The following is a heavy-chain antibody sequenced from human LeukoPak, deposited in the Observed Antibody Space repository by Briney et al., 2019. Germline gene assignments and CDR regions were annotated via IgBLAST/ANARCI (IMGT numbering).Heavy chain of an antibody. D-gene: IGHD3-16*01. V-gene: IGHV3-21*01. CDR1: GFTFSSYS. Sequence: GGSLRLSCAASGFTFSSYSMNWVRQAPGKGLEWVSSISSSSSYKYYADSVKGRFTISRDNAKNSLYLQMNSLRAEDTAVYYCARDLEGDRWAFDIWGQGTMVTVSS. CDR3: ARDLEGDRWAFDI. CDR2: ISSSSSYK. J-gene: IGHJ3*02.